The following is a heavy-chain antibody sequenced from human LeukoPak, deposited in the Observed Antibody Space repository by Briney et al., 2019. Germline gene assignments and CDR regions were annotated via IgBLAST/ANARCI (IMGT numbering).Heavy chain of an antibody. CDR3: AKEYYVLLVYALGGSFDY. V-gene: IGHV3-23*01. J-gene: IGHJ4*02. CDR2: ITSSGGGT. D-gene: IGHD2-8*02. Sequence: GGSLRLSCAASGFTFTTYAMSWVRQAPGKGLEWVSIITSSGGGTNYADSVKGRFTISRDDSKNTVYLQMNSLRAEDTAVYYCAKEYYVLLVYALGGSFDYWGRGTLVTVSS. CDR1: GFTFTTYA.